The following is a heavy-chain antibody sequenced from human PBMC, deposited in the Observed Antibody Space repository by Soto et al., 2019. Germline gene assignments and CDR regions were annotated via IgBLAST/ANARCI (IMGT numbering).Heavy chain of an antibody. CDR2: INSDGSST. CDR3: ASGRGWNFGSSVSGWFDP. CDR1: GFTFSSYW. Sequence: EVQLVESGGGLVQPGGSLKLSCAASGFTFSSYWMHWVRQTPGTGLVWVSGINSDGSSTSYADAVKGRFTISRDNAKSTRFREMNSLRAEDTAVYYCASGRGWNFGSSVSGWFDPWGQGSLVTVSS. J-gene: IGHJ5*02. D-gene: IGHD3-10*01. V-gene: IGHV3-74*01.